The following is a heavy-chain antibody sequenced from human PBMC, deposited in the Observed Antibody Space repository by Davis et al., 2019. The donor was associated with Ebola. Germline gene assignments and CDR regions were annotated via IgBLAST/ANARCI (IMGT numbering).Heavy chain of an antibody. CDR3: TTVEPQGSWSGYYAQYFDY. J-gene: IGHJ4*02. Sequence: GESLKISCAASGFTFSSYAMSWVRQAPGKGLEWVSAISGSGGSTYYADSVKGRFTISRDDSKSIAYLQMNSLKTEDTAVYYCTTVEPQGSWSGYYAQYFDYWGQGTLVTVSS. CDR2: ISGSGGST. CDR1: GFTFSSYA. V-gene: IGHV3-23*01. D-gene: IGHD3-3*01.